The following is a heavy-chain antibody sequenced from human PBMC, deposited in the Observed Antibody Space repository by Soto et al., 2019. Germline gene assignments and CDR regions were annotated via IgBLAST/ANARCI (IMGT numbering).Heavy chain of an antibody. Sequence: QVKLVQSGAEEKKPGASVKVSCKASGYTFTGYAMHWVRQAPGQRLEWMGWINAGNGNTKYSQKFQGSVTITRDTSAGAAYMEPSRLSSEDTAVYYCARAVAVPADFDYWGQGTLVTVSS. CDR2: INAGNGNT. V-gene: IGHV1-3*05. CDR3: ARAVAVPADFDY. CDR1: GYTFTGYA. D-gene: IGHD6-19*01. J-gene: IGHJ4*02.